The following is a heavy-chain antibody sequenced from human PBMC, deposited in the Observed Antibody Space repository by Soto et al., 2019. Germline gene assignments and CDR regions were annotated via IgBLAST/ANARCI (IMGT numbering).Heavy chain of an antibody. CDR2: ISYDGSNK. CDR1: GFTFSSYA. Sequence: GGSLRLSCAASGFTFSSYAMHWVRQAPGKGLEWVAVISYDGSNKYYADSVKGRFTISRDNSKNTLYLQMNSLRAEDTAVYYCASNWNYSYYSYGMDVWGQGTTVTVSS. J-gene: IGHJ6*02. V-gene: IGHV3-30-3*01. D-gene: IGHD1-7*01. CDR3: ASNWNYSYYSYGMDV.